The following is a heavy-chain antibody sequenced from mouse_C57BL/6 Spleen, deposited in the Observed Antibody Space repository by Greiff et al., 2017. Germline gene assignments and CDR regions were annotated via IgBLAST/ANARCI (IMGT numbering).Heavy chain of an antibody. CDR3: ARCGYDGDYAMDD. CDR2: IHPGDGDT. Sequence: QVQLQQSGAELVKPGASVKISCKASGYAFSSYWMNWVKQRPGKGLEWIGQIHPGDGDTNYNGKFKGKATLTVDKSSSTAYMQLSSLTSEDSAVYFCARCGYDGDYAMDDWGQGTSVTVSS. J-gene: IGHJ4*01. D-gene: IGHD2-2*01. V-gene: IGHV1-80*01. CDR1: GYAFSSYW.